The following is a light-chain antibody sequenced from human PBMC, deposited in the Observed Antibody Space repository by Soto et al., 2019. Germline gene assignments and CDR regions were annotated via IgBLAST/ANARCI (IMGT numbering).Light chain of an antibody. CDR1: SSDVGGYNF. V-gene: IGLV2-14*03. CDR2: DVS. J-gene: IGLJ1*01. Sequence: QSALTQPASVSGSPGQSVTIFCAGTSSDVGGYNFVSWYQQHPGKAPQLMIYDVSSRPSGVSNRFSGSKSGNTASLTISGLQAEDEADYYCSSYTNSYTYVFGTGTKVTVL. CDR3: SSYTNSYTYV.